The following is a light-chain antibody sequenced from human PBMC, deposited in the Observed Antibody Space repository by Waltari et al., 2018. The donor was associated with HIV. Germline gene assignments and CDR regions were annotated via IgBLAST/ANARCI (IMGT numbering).Light chain of an antibody. J-gene: IGKJ1*01. CDR1: QSVSSN. V-gene: IGKV3-15*01. CDR3: QQYNNWPQGT. CDR2: GAS. Sequence: EIVVTQSPATLSVSPGERATLSCRASQSVSSNLAWYHHKPCQAPRLLFYGASTSATGIPARFSGSGSGTEFSLTITSLQSEDFAVYYCQQYNNWPQGTFGQGTKVEI.